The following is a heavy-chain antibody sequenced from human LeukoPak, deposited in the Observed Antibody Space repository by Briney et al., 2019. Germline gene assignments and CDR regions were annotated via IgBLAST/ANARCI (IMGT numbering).Heavy chain of an antibody. Sequence: PGGSLRLSCAASGTYWMHWVRQAPGKGLVWVSHINSDGSWTDYADSVKGRFTISKDNAKNTVSLQMNNLRAEDTAVYYCVTFYETYWGRGTLVTVSS. CDR2: INSDGSWT. J-gene: IGHJ4*02. CDR1: GTYW. V-gene: IGHV3-74*01. D-gene: IGHD2/OR15-2a*01. CDR3: VTFYETY.